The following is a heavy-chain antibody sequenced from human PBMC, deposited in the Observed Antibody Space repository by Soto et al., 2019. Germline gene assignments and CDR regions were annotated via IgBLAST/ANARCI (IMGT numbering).Heavy chain of an antibody. V-gene: IGHV4-39*01. CDR1: GGSISSSSYY. CDR3: ASRGLLLFYFDY. D-gene: IGHD1-26*01. J-gene: IGHJ4*02. CDR2: IYYSGST. Sequence: ETLSLTCTVSGGSISSSSYYWGWIRQPPGKGLEWIGSIYYSGSTYYNPSLKSRVTISVDTSKNQFSLKLSSVTAADTAVYYCASRGLLLFYFDYWGQGTLVTVSS.